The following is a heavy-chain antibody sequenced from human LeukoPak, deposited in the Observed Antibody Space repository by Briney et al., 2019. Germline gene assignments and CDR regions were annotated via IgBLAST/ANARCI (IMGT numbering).Heavy chain of an antibody. Sequence: PSETLSLTCTVSGASVSSSSYYWGWIRQPPGKGLEWIGSIYYSGSTYHNPSLKSRVTISVDTSKNQFSLKLSSVTAADTAVYYCARTEAVVPAAISWFDPWGQGTLVTVSS. CDR2: IYYSGST. D-gene: IGHD2-2*01. CDR3: ARTEAVVPAAISWFDP. J-gene: IGHJ5*02. V-gene: IGHV4-39*01. CDR1: GASVSSSSYY.